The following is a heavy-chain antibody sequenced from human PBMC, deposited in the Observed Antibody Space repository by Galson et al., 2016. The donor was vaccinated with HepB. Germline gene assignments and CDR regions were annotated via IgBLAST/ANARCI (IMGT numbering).Heavy chain of an antibody. Sequence: SLRLSCAASGFTFSSYGMHWVRQAPGKGLEWVAVIWYDGSNKYYADSVKGRFPISRDNSKNTLYLQMNSRRAEDTAVYYCARDMHRPYYYDSSGYGDMGYYFDYWGQGTLVTVSS. D-gene: IGHD3-22*01. CDR1: GFTFSSYG. CDR3: ARDMHRPYYYDSSGYGDMGYYFDY. J-gene: IGHJ4*02. V-gene: IGHV3-33*01. CDR2: IWYDGSNK.